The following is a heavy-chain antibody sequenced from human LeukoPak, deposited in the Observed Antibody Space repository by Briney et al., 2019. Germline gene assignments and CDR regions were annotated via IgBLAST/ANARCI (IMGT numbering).Heavy chain of an antibody. V-gene: IGHV3-23*01. D-gene: IGHD2-8*01. CDR2: IICDGSNT. CDR1: GFTFSHHA. Sequence: PGGSLRLSCAASGFTFSHHAMSWARQSLGKRLEWVSGIICDGSNTYYADSVKGRFTISRDNSNNMLYLQMNSLRGEDTAVYYCAKSMTTSNVDWFDPWGQGTLVTVSS. J-gene: IGHJ5*02. CDR3: AKSMTTSNVDWFDP.